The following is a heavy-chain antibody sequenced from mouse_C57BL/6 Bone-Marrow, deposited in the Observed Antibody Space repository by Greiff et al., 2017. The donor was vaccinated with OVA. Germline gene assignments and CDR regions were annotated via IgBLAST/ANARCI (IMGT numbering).Heavy chain of an antibody. CDR2: INPSNGGT. V-gene: IGHV1-53*01. Sequence: VQLQQPGTELVKPGASVKLSCKASGYTFTSYWMHWVKQRPGQGLEWIGNINPSNGGTNYNEKFKSKATLTVDKSSSTAYMQLSSLTSEDSAVYFFVPAYVGDYGRCAYWGEGTLVTVSA. J-gene: IGHJ3*01. D-gene: IGHD2-4*01. CDR1: GYTFTSYW. CDR3: VPAYVGDYGRCAY.